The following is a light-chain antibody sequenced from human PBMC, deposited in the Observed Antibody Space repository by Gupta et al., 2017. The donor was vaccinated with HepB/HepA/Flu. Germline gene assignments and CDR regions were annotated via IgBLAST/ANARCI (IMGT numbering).Light chain of an antibody. Sequence: DIVMTQSPDSLSVSLGERATINCKSSQNILYSSINKNYLAWYQHKPGHPPKLLIYWASTREAGVPDRFSGSGSGTDFTLTISSLQAEDVAVYYCQQDDTPPFTFGHGTKVDI. CDR3: QQDDTPPFT. CDR2: WAS. CDR1: QNILYSSINKNY. V-gene: IGKV4-1*01. J-gene: IGKJ3*01.